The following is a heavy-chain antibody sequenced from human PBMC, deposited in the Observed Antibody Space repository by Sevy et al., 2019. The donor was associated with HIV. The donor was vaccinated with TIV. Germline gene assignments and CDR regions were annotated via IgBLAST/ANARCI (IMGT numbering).Heavy chain of an antibody. Sequence: GGSLRLSCAASGFTFSSYAMHWARQAPGKGLEWMAVISYDGSNKYYADSVKGRFTISRDNSKNTLYLQMNSLRAEDTAVYYCARDSSLGSIAGWGQGTMVTVSS. CDR1: GFTFSSYA. CDR2: ISYDGSNK. CDR3: ARDSSLGSIAG. J-gene: IGHJ3*01. V-gene: IGHV3-30-3*01. D-gene: IGHD6-13*01.